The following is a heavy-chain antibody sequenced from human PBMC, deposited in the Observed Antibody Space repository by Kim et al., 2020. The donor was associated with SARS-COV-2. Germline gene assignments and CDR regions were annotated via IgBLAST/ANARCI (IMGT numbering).Heavy chain of an antibody. D-gene: IGHD5-12*01. J-gene: IGHJ4*02. CDR3: ARDWPEDGYNDFDY. V-gene: IGHV3-11*01. Sequence: YADSVTGRFTISRDNAKNSVYLQMNSLRADDTAVYYCARDWPEDGYNDFDYWGQGTLVTVSS.